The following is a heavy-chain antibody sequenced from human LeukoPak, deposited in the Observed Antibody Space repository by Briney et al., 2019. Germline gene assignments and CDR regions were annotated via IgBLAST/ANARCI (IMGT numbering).Heavy chain of an antibody. CDR2: INHSGST. Sequence: SETLSLTCAVYGGSFSGYYWSWIRQPPGKGLEWIGEINHSGSTNYNPSLKSRVTISVDTSKNQFSLKLSSVTAADTAVYYCAKRRGGHWGQGTLVTVSS. J-gene: IGHJ4*02. CDR3: AKRRGGH. CDR1: GGSFSGYY. V-gene: IGHV4-34*01.